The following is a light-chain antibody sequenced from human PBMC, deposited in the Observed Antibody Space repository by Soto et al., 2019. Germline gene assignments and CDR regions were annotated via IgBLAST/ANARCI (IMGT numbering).Light chain of an antibody. CDR2: EGT. CDR3: CSNAGGSTYV. Sequence: QSALTKPASVSGSPGQSITISYTGTNSDVGRRNHNLVSWYQQRPGKAPKLMIYEGTKRPSGVSNRFSGSKPGSMASLTISGCQAEDEADYSRCSNAGGSTYVFGLWHKVTVL. V-gene: IGLV2-23*01. J-gene: IGLJ1*01. CDR1: NSDVGRRNHNL.